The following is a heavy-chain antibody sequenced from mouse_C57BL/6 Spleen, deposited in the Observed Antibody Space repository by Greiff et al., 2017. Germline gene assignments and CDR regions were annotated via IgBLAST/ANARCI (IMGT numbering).Heavy chain of an antibody. V-gene: IGHV2-2*01. Sequence: QVQLKQSGPGLVPPSQSLSITCTVSGFSLTSYGVHWVRQSPGKGLAWLGVIWSGGSTDYNAAFISRLSISTDNSKSQVFFKMNILQADDTAIYYCSRDDGYYVWYFDVWGTGTTVTVSS. J-gene: IGHJ1*03. CDR3: SRDDGYYVWYFDV. CDR1: GFSLTSYG. D-gene: IGHD2-3*01. CDR2: IWSGGST.